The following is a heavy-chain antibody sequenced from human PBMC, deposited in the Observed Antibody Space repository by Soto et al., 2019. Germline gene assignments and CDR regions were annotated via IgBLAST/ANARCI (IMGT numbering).Heavy chain of an antibody. Sequence: ASETLSLTCAVYGGSFSGYYWSWIRQPPGKGLEWIGEINHSGSTNYNPSLKSRVTISVDTSKNQFSLKLSSVTAADTAVYYCARYGSRYYYGSGRLPYNWFDPWGQGTLVTVSS. CDR2: INHSGST. CDR3: ARYGSRYYYGSGRLPYNWFDP. J-gene: IGHJ5*02. V-gene: IGHV4-34*01. D-gene: IGHD3-10*01. CDR1: GGSFSGYY.